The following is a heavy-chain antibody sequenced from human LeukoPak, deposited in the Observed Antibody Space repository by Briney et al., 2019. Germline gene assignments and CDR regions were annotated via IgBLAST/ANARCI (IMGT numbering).Heavy chain of an antibody. V-gene: IGHV3-21*01. CDR1: GSTFSSYS. CDR2: ISSSSSYI. Sequence: GGSLRLSCAASGSTFSSYSMNWVRQAPGKGLEWVSSISSSSSYIYYADSVKGRFTISRDNAKNSLYLQMNSLRAEDTAVYYCAGVDSSGLFDAFDIWGQGTMVTVPS. J-gene: IGHJ3*02. CDR3: AGVDSSGLFDAFDI. D-gene: IGHD3-22*01.